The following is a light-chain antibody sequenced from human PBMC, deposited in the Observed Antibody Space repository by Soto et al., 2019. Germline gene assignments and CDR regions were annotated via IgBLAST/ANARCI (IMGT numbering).Light chain of an antibody. V-gene: IGKV3-11*01. CDR3: QHGGA. J-gene: IGKJ3*01. Sequence: LLTQSPATLSLSPGERATLSCWAGQSISNYLAWYQQKPGQAPRLLIYDASNRATDIPARFSGSGSGTDFTLTISSLEPDDFAVYYCQHGGAFGPGTKVEIK. CDR2: DAS. CDR1: QSISNY.